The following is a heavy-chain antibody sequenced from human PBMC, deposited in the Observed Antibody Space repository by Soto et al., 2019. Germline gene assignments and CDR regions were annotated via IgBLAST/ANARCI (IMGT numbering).Heavy chain of an antibody. V-gene: IGHV3-23*01. CDR2: VSIGGST. CDR3: AKRRGAGGHFDY. CDR1: GFTFSSYG. J-gene: IGHJ4*02. Sequence: GSLRLSCAASGFTFSSYGMHWVRQGPGKGLEWVAVVSIGGSTHYADSVRGRFTISRDNSKNTLSLQINGLTAEDTAVYFCAKRRGAGGHFDYWGQGALVTVSS. D-gene: IGHD2-15*01.